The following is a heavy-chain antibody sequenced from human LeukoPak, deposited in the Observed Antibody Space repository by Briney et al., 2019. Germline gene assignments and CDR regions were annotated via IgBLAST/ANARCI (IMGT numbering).Heavy chain of an antibody. J-gene: IGHJ6*02. V-gene: IGHV1-69*01. CDR1: GGTFCSYA. CDR3: ARPYNWNYDYYYYGMDV. CDR2: IIPIFGTA. Sequence: ASVKVSCKASGGTFCSYAISWVRQAPGQGLEWMGGIIPIFGTANYAQKFQGRVTITADESTSTAYMELSSLRSEDTAVYYCARPYNWNYDYYYYGMDVWGQGTTVTVSS. D-gene: IGHD1-7*01.